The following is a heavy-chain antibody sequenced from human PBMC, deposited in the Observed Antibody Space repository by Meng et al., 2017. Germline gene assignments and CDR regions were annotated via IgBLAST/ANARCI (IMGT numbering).Heavy chain of an antibody. Sequence: SETLSLTCTVSGYSISSGYYWGWIRQPPGKGLEWIGSIYHSGSTYYNPSLKSRVTISVDTSKNQFTLKLSSVTAADTAVYDCARDNRPQNPLLGYCSGGSCYSWGQGTLVTVFS. CDR3: ARDNRPQNPLLGYCSGGSCYS. V-gene: IGHV4-38-2*02. CDR2: IYHSGST. CDR1: GYSISSGYY. J-gene: IGHJ4*02. D-gene: IGHD2-15*01.